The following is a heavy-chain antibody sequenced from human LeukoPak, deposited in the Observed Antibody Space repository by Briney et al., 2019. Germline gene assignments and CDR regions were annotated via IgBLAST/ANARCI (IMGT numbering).Heavy chain of an antibody. V-gene: IGHV3-74*01. CDR3: ARGGELLQDY. D-gene: IGHD1-26*01. CDR1: GITLSKSW. CDR2: INDEGSGT. J-gene: IGHJ4*02. Sequence: GGSLRLSCVGSGITLSKSWMHWVRQAPGKGLEWVSRINDEGSGTSYADSVKGRFTISRDNAKNTLFLQMNSLRAEDTAVYYCARGGELLQDYWGQGTLVTVSS.